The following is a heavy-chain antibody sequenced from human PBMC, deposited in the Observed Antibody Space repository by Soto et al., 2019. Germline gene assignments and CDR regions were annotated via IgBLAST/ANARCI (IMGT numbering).Heavy chain of an antibody. CDR2: IIYNGDT. J-gene: IGHJ4*02. CDR1: GASVTSGGYY. CDR3: ARTRNGGSWAAWF. D-gene: IGHD2-8*01. V-gene: IGHV4-61*08. Sequence: QVQLQESGPGLVKPSETLSLTCTVSGASVTSGGYYWSWLRQPPGKGLEWIGFIIYNGDTKYNPALESRVTMSVDTSKNQFLLKLRSVTAADTAVYYGARTRNGGSWAAWFWGQGTLVTVSS.